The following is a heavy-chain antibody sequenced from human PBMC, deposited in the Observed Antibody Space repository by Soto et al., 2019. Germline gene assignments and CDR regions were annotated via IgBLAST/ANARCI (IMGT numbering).Heavy chain of an antibody. Sequence: EVQLVESGGGLVQPGGSLRLSCAASGFTFSSYWMHWVRQSPGKGLVWVSRIKTDGSDTHYADSVKGRFTISRDNAKNTLYLQLNRLRDEDTAVYYCARPRTSDWAYDIWGQGTMVIFSS. CDR2: IKTDGSDT. J-gene: IGHJ3*02. D-gene: IGHD3-9*01. CDR3: ARPRTSDWAYDI. CDR1: GFTFSSYW. V-gene: IGHV3-74*01.